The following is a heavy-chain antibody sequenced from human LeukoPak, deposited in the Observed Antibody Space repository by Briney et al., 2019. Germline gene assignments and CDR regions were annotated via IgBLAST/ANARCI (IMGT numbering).Heavy chain of an antibody. V-gene: IGHV3-30-3*01. Sequence: GGSLRLSCAASGFTFSSYAMHWVRQAPGKGLEWVAVISYDGSNKYYADSVKGRLTISRDNSKNTLYLQMNSLRAEDTAVYYCAREAGYSYGTDAFDIWGQGTMVTVSS. CDR1: GFTFSSYA. CDR2: ISYDGSNK. CDR3: AREAGYSYGTDAFDI. D-gene: IGHD5-18*01. J-gene: IGHJ3*02.